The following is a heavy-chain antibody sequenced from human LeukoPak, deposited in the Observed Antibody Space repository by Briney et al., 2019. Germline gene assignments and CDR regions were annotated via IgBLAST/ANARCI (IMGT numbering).Heavy chain of an antibody. Sequence: SVKVSCKASGFTFTSSAMQWVRQARGQRLEWIGWIVVGSGNTNYAQKFQERVTITRDMSTSTAYMELSSLRAEDTAVYYCARSLGDYYDSSFAGGYFQHWGQGTLVTVSS. CDR2: IVVGSGNT. CDR1: GFTFTSSA. V-gene: IGHV1-58*02. D-gene: IGHD3-22*01. CDR3: ARSLGDYYDSSFAGGYFQH. J-gene: IGHJ1*01.